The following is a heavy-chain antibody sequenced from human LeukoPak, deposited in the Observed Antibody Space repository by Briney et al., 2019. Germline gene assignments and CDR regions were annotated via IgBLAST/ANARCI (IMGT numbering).Heavy chain of an antibody. CDR3: ATSRHYYDSSGYYLELDY. CDR1: GGTFSSYA. V-gene: IGHV1-69*04. J-gene: IGHJ4*02. D-gene: IGHD3-22*01. Sequence: SVKVSCKASGGTFSSYAISWVRQAPGQGLEWMGRIIPILGIANYAQKFQGRVTITADKSTSTAYMELSSLRSEDTAVYYCATSRHYYDSSGYYLELDYWGQGTLVTVSS. CDR2: IIPILGIA.